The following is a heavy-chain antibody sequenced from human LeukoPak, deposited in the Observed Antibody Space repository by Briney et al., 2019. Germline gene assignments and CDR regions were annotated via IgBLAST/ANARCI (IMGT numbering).Heavy chain of an antibody. CDR3: ARVEAAAGTGDWFDP. Sequence: SGTLSLTCAVSGGSISSSNWWSWVRQPPGKGLEWIGEINHSGSTNYNPSLKSRVTISVDTSKNQFSLKLSSVTAADTAVYYCARVEAAAGTGDWFDPWGQGTLVTVSS. D-gene: IGHD6-13*01. J-gene: IGHJ5*02. V-gene: IGHV4-4*02. CDR1: GGSISSSNW. CDR2: INHSGST.